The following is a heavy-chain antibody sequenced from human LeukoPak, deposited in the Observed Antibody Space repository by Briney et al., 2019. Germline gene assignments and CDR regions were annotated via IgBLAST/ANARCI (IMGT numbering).Heavy chain of an antibody. J-gene: IGHJ4*02. D-gene: IGHD3-22*01. CDR3: AAPRGYYDSSGYYYDFDY. Sequence: GGSLRPSCAASGFTVSSNYMSWVRQAPGKGLEWVSVIYSGGSTYYADSVKGRFTISRDNSKNTLYLQMNSLRAEDTAVYYCAAPRGYYDSSGYYYDFDYWGQGTLVTVSS. CDR1: GFTVSSNY. CDR2: IYSGGST. V-gene: IGHV3-53*01.